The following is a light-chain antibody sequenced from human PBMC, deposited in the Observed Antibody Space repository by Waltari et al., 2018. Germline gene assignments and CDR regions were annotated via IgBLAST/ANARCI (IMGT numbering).Light chain of an antibody. Sequence: EVVLTQSPGTLSLFPGERATLSCRASQSVGSGYLAWYQQKVGQAPRLPIYGATSRATGVPDRFSGTESGTDFTLSISRLEPEDSAVYFCQQYGRAPLTFGPGTKVEIK. J-gene: IGKJ3*01. CDR2: GAT. CDR1: QSVGSGY. V-gene: IGKV3-20*01. CDR3: QQYGRAPLT.